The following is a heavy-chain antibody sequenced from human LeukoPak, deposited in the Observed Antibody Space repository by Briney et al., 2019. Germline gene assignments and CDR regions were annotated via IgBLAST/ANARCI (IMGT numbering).Heavy chain of an antibody. D-gene: IGHD3-22*01. V-gene: IGHV4-4*07. Sequence: SETLSLTCTVSGESIFNYYWSWLRQPAGKGLEWIGRIYTSGSTNYNPSLKSRVTISVDTSKNQFSLKLSSVTAADTAVYYCARVPRDSSGFGYYWGQGTLVTVSS. CDR1: GESIFNYY. J-gene: IGHJ4*02. CDR2: IYTSGST. CDR3: ARVPRDSSGFGYY.